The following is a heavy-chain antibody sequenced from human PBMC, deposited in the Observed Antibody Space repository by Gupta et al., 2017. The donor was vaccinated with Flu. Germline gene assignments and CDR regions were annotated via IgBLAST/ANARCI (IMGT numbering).Heavy chain of an antibody. J-gene: IGHJ4*02. D-gene: IGHD5-12*01. Sequence: EVQLVESGGGLVQPGGSLKLSCVASGFTFSGSAFHWVRQASGKGLEWVGRIRSKANSYATAYAASVKGRFTISRDDSRDTAYLQMNSLKTEDTAVYYCTRHASDIVATTSDQWGQGTLVTVSS. CDR2: IRSKANSYAT. CDR3: TRHASDIVATTSDQ. CDR1: GFTFSGSA. V-gene: IGHV3-73*02.